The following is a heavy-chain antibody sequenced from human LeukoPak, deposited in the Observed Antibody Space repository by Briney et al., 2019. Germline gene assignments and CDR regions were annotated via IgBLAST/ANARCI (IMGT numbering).Heavy chain of an antibody. J-gene: IGHJ6*02. CDR2: ISYDGSNK. V-gene: IGHV3-30-3*01. CDR1: GFTFSSYW. D-gene: IGHD1-1*01. CDR3: ARDAIVAPTSYYYYYYGMDV. Sequence: GGSLRLPCAASGFTFSSYWMSWVRQAPGKGLEWVAVISYDGSNKYYADSVKGRFTISRDNSKNTLYLQMNSLRAEDTAVYYCARDAIVAPTSYYYYYYGMDVWGQGTTVTVSS.